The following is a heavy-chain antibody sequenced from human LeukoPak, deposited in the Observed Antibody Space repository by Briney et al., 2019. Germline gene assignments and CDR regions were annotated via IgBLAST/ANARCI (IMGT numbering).Heavy chain of an antibody. CDR2: IYPGDSDT. CDR1: GCSFTSYW. D-gene: IGHD5-24*01. V-gene: IGHV5-51*01. CDR3: ARQGDLGRDGYNYPYDY. Sequence: PGESLKISCKGSGCSFTSYWIGWVRQMPGKGMEWMGIIYPGDSDTRYSPSFQGQVPLSADKPISTAYLQWSSLKASDTAMYYCARQGDLGRDGYNYPYDYWGQGTLVTVSS. J-gene: IGHJ4*02.